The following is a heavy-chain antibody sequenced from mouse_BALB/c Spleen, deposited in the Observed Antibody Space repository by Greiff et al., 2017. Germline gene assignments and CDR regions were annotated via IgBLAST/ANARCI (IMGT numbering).Heavy chain of an antibody. D-gene: IGHD2-3*01. CDR1: GFNIKDYY. J-gene: IGHJ1*01. CDR3: ARGGLLRDFDV. Sequence: VQLQQSGAELVRPGALVKLSCKASGFNIKDYYMHWVKQRPEQGLEWIGWIDPENGNTIYDPKFQGKASITADTSSNTAYLQLSSLTSEDTAVYYCARGGLLRDFDVWGAGTTVTVSS. CDR2: IDPENGNT. V-gene: IGHV14-1*02.